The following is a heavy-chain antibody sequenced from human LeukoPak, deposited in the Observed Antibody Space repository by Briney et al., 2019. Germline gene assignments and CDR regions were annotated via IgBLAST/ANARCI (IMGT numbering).Heavy chain of an antibody. D-gene: IGHD5-12*01. V-gene: IGHV5-51*01. J-gene: IGHJ4*02. Sequence: GESLKISCKGSGYSFTSYWIGWVRQMPGKGLEWMGIIYPGDSDTRYSPSFQGQVTISADKSISTAYLQWSSLKASDTAMYYCARRVATTGSLPYYFDYWGQGTLVTVSS. CDR2: IYPGDSDT. CDR1: GYSFTSYW. CDR3: ARRVATTGSLPYYFDY.